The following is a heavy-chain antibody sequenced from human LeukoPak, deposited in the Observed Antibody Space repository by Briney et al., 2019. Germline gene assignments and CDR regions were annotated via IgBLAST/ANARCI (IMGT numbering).Heavy chain of an antibody. CDR3: ARVTYGYFDY. V-gene: IGHV1-18*01. D-gene: IGHD4-17*01. J-gene: IGHJ4*02. Sequence: ASVKVSCKASGYTFISYGNTWVRQAPGQGLEWMGWISAYNGNTNYAQMLQGRVTMTTDTSTTTAYMELRSLRSDDTAVYYCARVTYGYFDYWGQGTLVTVSS. CDR1: GYTFISYG. CDR2: ISAYNGNT.